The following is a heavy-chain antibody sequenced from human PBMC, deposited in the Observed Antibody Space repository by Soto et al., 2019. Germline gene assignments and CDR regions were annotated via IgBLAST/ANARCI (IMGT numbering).Heavy chain of an antibody. CDR1: GFTFSSYA. D-gene: IGHD6-19*01. CDR2: ISGRGGST. Sequence: EVQLLESGGGLVQPGGSLRLSCAASGFTFSSYAMSWVRQAPGKGLEWVSAISGRGGSTYYADSVKGRFTISRDNSKNTLYLQMNSLRAEVTAVYYCARRSSGWYCDYWGQGTLVTVSS. CDR3: ARRSSGWYCDY. V-gene: IGHV3-23*01. J-gene: IGHJ4*02.